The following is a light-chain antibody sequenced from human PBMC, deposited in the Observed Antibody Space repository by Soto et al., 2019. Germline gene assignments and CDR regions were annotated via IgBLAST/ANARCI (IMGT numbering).Light chain of an antibody. CDR2: TII. V-gene: IGLV1-44*01. J-gene: IGLJ1*01. CDR3: VAWHDSLNGYV. CDR1: SSDIGSNA. Sequence: QSALTQPPSASGTPGQRVTISCSGGSSDIGSNAVNWFQQLPGTAPKLLIYTIIQRPSGVPDRFSGSKSGTSASLAISGLQSEDEADYYCVAWHDSLNGYVFGTGTKVTVL.